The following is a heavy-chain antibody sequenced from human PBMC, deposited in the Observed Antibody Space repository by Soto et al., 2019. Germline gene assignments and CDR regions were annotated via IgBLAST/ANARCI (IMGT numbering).Heavy chain of an antibody. Sequence: PSETLSLTCAVYGGSFSCYYWSWIREPPGKGLEWIGEINHSGSTNYNPSLKSRVTISVDTSKNQFSLKLSSVTAADTAVYYCARAGDFWSGYLNWFDPWGQGTLVTVSS. CDR2: INHSGST. CDR1: GGSFSCYY. V-gene: IGHV4-34*01. J-gene: IGHJ5*02. CDR3: ARAGDFWSGYLNWFDP. D-gene: IGHD3-3*01.